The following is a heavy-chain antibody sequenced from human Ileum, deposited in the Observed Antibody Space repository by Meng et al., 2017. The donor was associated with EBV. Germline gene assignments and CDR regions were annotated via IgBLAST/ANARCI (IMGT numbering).Heavy chain of an antibody. CDR2: IYYSGRT. Sequence: QRKEFGPRMVKASQTLFLTCTVSGGFVSRGINYWIWIRQPPGKGLEWIGYIYYSGRTYYNPSLESRVTMSVDTSKNQFSLNLNSVTAADTAVYYCARVNGDCFSTICYKGWFDPWGQGTLVTVSS. V-gene: IGHV4-30-4*01. D-gene: IGHD2-2*02. J-gene: IGHJ5*02. CDR3: ARVNGDCFSTICYKGWFDP. CDR1: GGFVSRGINY.